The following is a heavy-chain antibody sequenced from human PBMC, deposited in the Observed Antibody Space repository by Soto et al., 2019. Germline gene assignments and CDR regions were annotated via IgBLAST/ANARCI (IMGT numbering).Heavy chain of an antibody. D-gene: IGHD7-27*01. CDR3: AKDLLGPGRAYGMDV. CDR1: GFTFSSYG. CDR2: ISYAGSNK. J-gene: IGHJ6*01. Sequence: QVQLVESGGGVVQPGRSLRLSCAASGFTFSSYGMHWVRQAPGKGLERVAVISYAGSNKYYADSVKGRFTISRDNSKNTLYLQMNSLRAEDTAVYYCAKDLLGPGRAYGMDVWGQGTTVTVSS. V-gene: IGHV3-30*18.